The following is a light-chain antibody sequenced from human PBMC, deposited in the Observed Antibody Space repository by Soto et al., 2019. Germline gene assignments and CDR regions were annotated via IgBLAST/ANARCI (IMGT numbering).Light chain of an antibody. CDR2: LDS. V-gene: IGKV2-28*01. CDR3: AQNLQTPLA. CDR1: QSLLHSNGYND. J-gene: IGKJ4*01. Sequence: DIVMTQSPLSLPVTPGEPASISCRSSQSLLHSNGYNDLDWYLQKPGQSPQLLMYLDSTRASGVPDRFSGSGSGTDFTLKISRVEADDVGVYYCAQNLQTPLAFGGGTKVEIK.